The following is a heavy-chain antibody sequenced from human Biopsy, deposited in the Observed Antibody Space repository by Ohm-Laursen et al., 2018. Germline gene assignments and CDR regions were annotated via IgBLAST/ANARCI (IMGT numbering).Heavy chain of an antibody. D-gene: IGHD2-8*01. Sequence: SVKVSCKASSYTFTDYNIHWMRQAPGQGLEWLGYINCKTGATNHAQKFQGTVTMTRDTSISTAYLVLGSLRSADTAIYYCARDPLNGHKHFDYWGQGSLVTVSS. V-gene: IGHV1-2*02. CDR3: ARDPLNGHKHFDY. J-gene: IGHJ4*02. CDR2: INCKTGAT. CDR1: SYTFTDYN.